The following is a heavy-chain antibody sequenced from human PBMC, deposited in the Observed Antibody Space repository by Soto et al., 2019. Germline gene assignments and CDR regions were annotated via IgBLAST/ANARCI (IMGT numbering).Heavy chain of an antibody. CDR1: GFSISSGNW. V-gene: IGHV4-4*02. Sequence: QVKLQESGPGLATPSGTLSLTCAVSGFSISSGNWWTWVRQSPQRGLEYIGEIFHDGTANYYPSFERRVAISVDTSKNQFSLNLTSVTAADTAIYFCARLVYDTRLNYMYFDFWGQGTLVTVSS. J-gene: IGHJ4*02. CDR2: IFHDGTA. D-gene: IGHD3-10*01. CDR3: ARLVYDTRLNYMYFDF.